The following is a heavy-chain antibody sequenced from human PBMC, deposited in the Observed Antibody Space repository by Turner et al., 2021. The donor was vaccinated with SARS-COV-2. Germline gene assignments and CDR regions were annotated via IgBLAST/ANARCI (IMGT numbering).Heavy chain of an antibody. Sequence: EVQLVESGGGLVQPGRSLRLSCAASGFPFDDYAMHWVRQAPGNGLEWVSGISWNSGSIGYADSVKGRFTISRDNAKNSLYLQMNSLRAEDTALYYCAKDIGSGYGDYFDYWGQGTLVTVSS. D-gene: IGHD4-17*01. CDR2: ISWNSGSI. J-gene: IGHJ4*02. CDR3: AKDIGSGYGDYFDY. CDR1: GFPFDDYA. V-gene: IGHV3-9*01.